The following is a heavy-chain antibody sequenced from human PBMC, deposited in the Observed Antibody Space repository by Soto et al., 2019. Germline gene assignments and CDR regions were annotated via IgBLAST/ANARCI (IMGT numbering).Heavy chain of an antibody. Sequence: QVQLVQSGAEVKKPGASVKVSCKASGYTFTSYGISWVRQAPGQGLEWMGWISAYNGKTNYAQKAQGRVTMTTDTPTSTADMELRSLRSDDTAVYYCARYWGDVGVVVVAATGGWFNPWGQGTLVTVSS. CDR3: ARYWGDVGVVVVAATGGWFNP. CDR1: GYTFTSYG. V-gene: IGHV1-18*01. CDR2: ISAYNGKT. D-gene: IGHD2-15*01. J-gene: IGHJ5*02.